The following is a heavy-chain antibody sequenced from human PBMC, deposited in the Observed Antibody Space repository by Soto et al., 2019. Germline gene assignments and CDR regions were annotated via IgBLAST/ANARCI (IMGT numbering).Heavy chain of an antibody. V-gene: IGHV4-31*03. CDR3: ARLVAAAPYYYYYGMDG. CDR2: IYYSGST. CDR1: GGSISSGGYY. J-gene: IGHJ6*02. D-gene: IGHD2-15*01. Sequence: QVQLQESGPGLVKPSQTLSLTCTVSGGSISSGGYYWSWIRQHPGKGLEWIGYIYYSGSTYYNPSLKSRVTISVDTTKNQFSRKLSSVTAADTAVYYCARLVAAAPYYYYYGMDGWGQGTTVTVSS.